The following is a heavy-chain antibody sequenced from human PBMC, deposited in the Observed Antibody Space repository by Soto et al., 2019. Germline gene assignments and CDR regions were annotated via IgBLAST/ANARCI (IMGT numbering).Heavy chain of an antibody. V-gene: IGHV1-69*06. CDR2: IIPIFGTA. CDR1: GGTFSSYS. J-gene: IGHJ3*02. Sequence: SVKVSCKSSGGTFSSYSISWVRQAPGQGLECMGGIIPIFGTANYAQKFQGRVTITADKSTSTAYMELSSLRSEDTAMYYCARISHDAFDIWGQGTMVTVSS. CDR3: ARISHDAFDI.